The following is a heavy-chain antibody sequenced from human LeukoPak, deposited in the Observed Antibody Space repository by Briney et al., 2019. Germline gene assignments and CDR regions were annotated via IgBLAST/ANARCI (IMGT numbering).Heavy chain of an antibody. CDR3: ARTLMPSIHEAFHI. Sequence: KSSQTLSLTCTVSGGSITSGGYSWNWIRQPAGKGLEWIGRIHTSGSANYNPSLKSRVTFSVDTSKNHFSLNLSSVTAADTAIYYCARTLMPSIHEAFHIWGKGQRSPSLQ. V-gene: IGHV4-61*02. CDR2: IHTSGSA. J-gene: IGHJ3*02. CDR1: GGSITSGGYS. D-gene: IGHD2-2*01.